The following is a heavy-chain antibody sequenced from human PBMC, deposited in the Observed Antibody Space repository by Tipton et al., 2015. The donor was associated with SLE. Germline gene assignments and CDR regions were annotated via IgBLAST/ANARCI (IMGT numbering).Heavy chain of an antibody. Sequence: LRLSCTVSGGSISSHYWSWIRQPPGKGLEWIGYIYYSGSTNYNPSLKSRVTISVDTSKNQFSLKLSSVTAADTAVYYCAREEAIAVAGGGAFDIWGQGTMVTVSS. CDR3: AREEAIAVAGGGAFDI. CDR1: GGSISSHY. D-gene: IGHD6-19*01. J-gene: IGHJ3*02. V-gene: IGHV4-59*11. CDR2: IYYSGST.